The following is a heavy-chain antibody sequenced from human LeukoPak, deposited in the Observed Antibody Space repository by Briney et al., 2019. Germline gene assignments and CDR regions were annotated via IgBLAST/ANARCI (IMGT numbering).Heavy chain of an antibody. V-gene: IGHV4-59*08. CDR2: IYSSGSP. CDR3: ARLLGYCSGGSCYSGRYYYYGMDV. CDR1: GGSITSYY. D-gene: IGHD2-15*01. J-gene: IGHJ6*02. Sequence: SETLSLTCTVSGGSITSYYSSWIRQPPGKGLEWIGYIYSSGSPNYNPSLKSRVTISVDTSKNQFSLKLSSVTAADTAVYYCARLLGYCSGGSCYSGRYYYYGMDVWGQGTTVTVSS.